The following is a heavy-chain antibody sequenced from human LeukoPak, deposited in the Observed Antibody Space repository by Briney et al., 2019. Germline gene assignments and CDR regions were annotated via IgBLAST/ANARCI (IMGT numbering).Heavy chain of an antibody. Sequence: GGSLRLSCAASGFTFSSYSMNWVRQAPGKGLEWVSSISSSSSYIYYADSVKGRFTISRDNAKNSLYLQMNSLRAEDTAVYYCARDKDGAVAVFWFDPWGQGTLVTVSS. V-gene: IGHV3-21*01. CDR1: GFTFSSYS. CDR3: ARDKDGAVAVFWFDP. CDR2: ISSSSSYI. J-gene: IGHJ5*02. D-gene: IGHD6-19*01.